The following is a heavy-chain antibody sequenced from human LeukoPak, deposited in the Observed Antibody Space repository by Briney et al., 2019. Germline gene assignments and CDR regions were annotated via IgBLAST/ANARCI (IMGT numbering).Heavy chain of an antibody. V-gene: IGHV3-30*03. J-gene: IGHJ6*02. Sequence: GGSLRLSCAASGFTFSSYGMHWVRQAPGKGLEWVAIISFDGSDKYYADSVKGRFTISRDNSKNTLYLQMNSLRPEDTAVYYCARDPDRSTYGMDVWGQGTTVTVSS. CDR1: GFTFSSYG. CDR2: ISFDGSDK. CDR3: ARDPDRSTYGMDV. D-gene: IGHD1-14*01.